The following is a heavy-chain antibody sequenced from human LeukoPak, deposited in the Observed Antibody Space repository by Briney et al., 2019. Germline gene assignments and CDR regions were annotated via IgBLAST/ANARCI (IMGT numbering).Heavy chain of an antibody. D-gene: IGHD6-13*01. V-gene: IGHV1-2*02. Sequence: ASVKVSCKAAGYTFTGYYMHWVRQAPGQGLEWMGWINPNSGGTNYAQKFQGRVTMTRDTSISTAHMELSRLRSDDTAVYYCARDRRSSPNKYYFDYWGQGTLVTVSS. CDR2: INPNSGGT. J-gene: IGHJ4*02. CDR1: GYTFTGYY. CDR3: ARDRRSSPNKYYFDY.